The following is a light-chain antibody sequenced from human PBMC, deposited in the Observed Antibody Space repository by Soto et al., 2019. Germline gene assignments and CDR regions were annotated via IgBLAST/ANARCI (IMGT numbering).Light chain of an antibody. CDR1: QGISSW. V-gene: IGKV1-12*01. CDR2: KAS. J-gene: IGKJ5*01. Sequence: DIQMTQSPSSVSASVGDRVTITCRASQGISSWLAWYQQKPGKAPKLLISKASSLQSGVPSRFSGSGSGTEFTLTISSLQPDDFATYYCQHLNAYPITFGQGTRLEIK. CDR3: QHLNAYPIT.